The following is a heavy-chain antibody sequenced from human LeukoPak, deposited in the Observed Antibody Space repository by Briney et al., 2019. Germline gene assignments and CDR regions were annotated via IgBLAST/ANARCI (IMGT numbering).Heavy chain of an antibody. D-gene: IGHD2-2*01. Sequence: PSETLSLTCAVYGGSFSGYYWSWIRQPPGKGLEWIGEINHSGSTNYNPSLKSRVTISVDTSKNQFSLKLSSVTAADTAVYYCARPQPRVVVPAAIRGRGAGYMDVWGKGTTVTVSS. CDR2: INHSGST. CDR1: GGSFSGYY. CDR3: ARPQPRVVVPAAIRGRGAGYMDV. V-gene: IGHV4-34*01. J-gene: IGHJ6*03.